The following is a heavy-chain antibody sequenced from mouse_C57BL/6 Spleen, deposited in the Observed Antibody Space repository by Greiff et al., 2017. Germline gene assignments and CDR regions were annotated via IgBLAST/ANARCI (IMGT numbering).Heavy chain of an antibody. J-gene: IGHJ3*01. D-gene: IGHD1-1*01. V-gene: IGHV5-6*02. Sequence: EVKLVESGGDLVKPGGSLKLSCAASGFTFSSYGMSWVRQTPDKRLEWVATISSGGSYAYYPDSVKGRFTISREHAKNTLYLQMSSLKSEDTAMYYCARQGIYYYGSSYDWFAYWGQGTRVTVSA. CDR2: ISSGGSYA. CDR3: ARQGIYYYGSSYDWFAY. CDR1: GFTFSSYG.